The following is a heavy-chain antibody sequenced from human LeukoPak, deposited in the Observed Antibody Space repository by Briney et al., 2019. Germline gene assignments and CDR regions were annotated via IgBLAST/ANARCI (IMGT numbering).Heavy chain of an antibody. CDR3: ARDLSSTSSWATVPDY. J-gene: IGHJ4*02. CDR2: ISYDGSNK. V-gene: IGHV3-30-3*01. Sequence: GGSLRLSCAVSGFAFGSEAMSWVRQSPGKGLEWVAVISYDGSNKYYADSVKGRFTISRDNSKNTLYLQMNSLRAEDTAVYYCARDLSSTSSWATVPDYWGQGTLVTVSS. D-gene: IGHD2-2*01. CDR1: GFAFGSEA.